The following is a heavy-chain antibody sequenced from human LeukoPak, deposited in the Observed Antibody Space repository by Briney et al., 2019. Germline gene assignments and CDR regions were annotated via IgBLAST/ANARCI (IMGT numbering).Heavy chain of an antibody. CDR3: ATGSGWCFID. J-gene: IGHJ4*02. V-gene: IGHV3-30*04. CDR1: GFFFSSHG. CDR2: ISFDGKNK. Sequence: PGGFLRLSCATSGFFFSSHGLHWVRQAPGQGLEWLAVISFDGKNKFYADSVKGRFTISRDNAKNSLYLQMNSLRVEDTAVYYCATGSGWCFIDWGQGTLVTVSS. D-gene: IGHD6-19*01.